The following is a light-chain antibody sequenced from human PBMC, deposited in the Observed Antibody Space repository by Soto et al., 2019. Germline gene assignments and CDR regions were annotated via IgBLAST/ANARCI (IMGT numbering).Light chain of an antibody. Sequence: QSVLTQPPSASGTPGQRVTISCSGSNSNIGSNFVHWYQQFPGKAPKLLIFGNTYRPSGVPDRFSGSKSGSSASLAITGLQPEDEADYFCQSYDSSLRVLFGGGTKVTVL. CDR1: NSNIGSNF. J-gene: IGLJ2*01. V-gene: IGLV1-40*01. CDR2: GNT. CDR3: QSYDSSLRVL.